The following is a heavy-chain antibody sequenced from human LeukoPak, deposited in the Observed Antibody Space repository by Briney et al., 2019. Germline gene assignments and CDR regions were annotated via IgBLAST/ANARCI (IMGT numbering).Heavy chain of an antibody. Sequence: PXKGLXXVXTVVIPDGDTYYADSVRGRFTISRDDSKYTVYLQMNSLSAEDTAVYYCVQYIVTTAFRALDHWGQGTLVTVSS. J-gene: IGHJ4*02. CDR2: VVIPDGDT. D-gene: IGHD4-11*01. V-gene: IGHV3-23*01. CDR3: VQYIVTTAFRALDH.